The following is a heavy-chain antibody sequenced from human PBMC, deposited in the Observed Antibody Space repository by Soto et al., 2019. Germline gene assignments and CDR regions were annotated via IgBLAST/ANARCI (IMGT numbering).Heavy chain of an antibody. Sequence: QVQLQESGPGLVKPSQTLSLTCTVSGGSISSGDYYWSWIRQPPGKGLEWIGYIYYSGSTYYNPSLKRRVTISVDTSRNQFSLKLSSVTAADTAVYYWARVAATPDYNWFDPWGQGTLVTVS. V-gene: IGHV4-30-4*01. CDR3: ARVAATPDYNWFDP. J-gene: IGHJ5*02. CDR2: IYYSGST. CDR1: GGSISSGDYY. D-gene: IGHD2-15*01.